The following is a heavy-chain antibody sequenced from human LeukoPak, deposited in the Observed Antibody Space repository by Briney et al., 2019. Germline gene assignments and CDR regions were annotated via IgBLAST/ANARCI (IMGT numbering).Heavy chain of an antibody. CDR3: ARDLVLAV. V-gene: IGHV3-48*02. J-gene: IGHJ6*02. Sequence: GGSLRLSCAASGFTFSTYSVNWVRQAPGKGLEWVSAISGVSGSTTIYAASVKGRFTISRDNAKNSLYLQMNSLRDEDTAVYYCARDLVLAVWGQGTTVTVSS. CDR1: GFTFSTYS. D-gene: IGHD2-8*01. CDR2: ISGVSGSTT.